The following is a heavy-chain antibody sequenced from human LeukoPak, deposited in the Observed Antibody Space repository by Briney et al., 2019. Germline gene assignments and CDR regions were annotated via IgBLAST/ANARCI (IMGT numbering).Heavy chain of an antibody. D-gene: IGHD2-15*01. CDR2: IYTSGST. Sequence: SETLSLTCTVSDGSISSSYWSWLRQPAGKGLEWIGRIYTSGSTNYNPSLTSRVTMSVDTSKNQFSLKLSSVTAADTAVYYCARDPMGYCSGGSCYPWGQGTLVTVSS. CDR1: DGSISSSY. CDR3: ARDPMGYCSGGSCYP. V-gene: IGHV4-4*07. J-gene: IGHJ5*02.